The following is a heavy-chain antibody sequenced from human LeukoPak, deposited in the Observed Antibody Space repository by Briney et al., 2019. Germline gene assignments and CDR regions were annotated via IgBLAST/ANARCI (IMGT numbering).Heavy chain of an antibody. CDR3: ARAGGDSSSWYNYYYYYMDV. CDR1: GFTFSSYA. CDR2: ISYDGGNT. D-gene: IGHD6-13*01. Sequence: VGSLRLSCAASGFTFSSYAMHWVRQAPGQGLEWVAVISYDGGNTYYADSVKGRFTISRDNSRNTLYLQMNSLRAEDTAVYYCARAGGDSSSWYNYYYYYMDVWGKGTTVTVSS. V-gene: IGHV3-30*01. J-gene: IGHJ6*03.